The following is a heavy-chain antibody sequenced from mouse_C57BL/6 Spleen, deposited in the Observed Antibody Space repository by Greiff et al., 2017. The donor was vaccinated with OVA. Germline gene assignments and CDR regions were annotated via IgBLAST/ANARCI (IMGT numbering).Heavy chain of an antibody. J-gene: IGHJ4*01. CDR2: ISSGSSTI. V-gene: IGHV5-17*01. CDR1: GFTFSDYG. CDR3: ARSGGLYAMDY. D-gene: IGHD3-1*01. Sequence: EVNVVESGGGLVKPGGSLKLSCAASGFTFSDYGMHWVRQAPEKGLEWVAYISSGSSTIYYADTVKGRFTISRDNAKNTLFLQMTSLGSEDTAMYYCARSGGLYAMDYWGQGTSVTVSS.